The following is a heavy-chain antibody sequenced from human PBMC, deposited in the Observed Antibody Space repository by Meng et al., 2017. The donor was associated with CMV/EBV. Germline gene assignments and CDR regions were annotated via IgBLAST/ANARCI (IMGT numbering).Heavy chain of an antibody. J-gene: IGHJ4*02. CDR2: IYSGGST. D-gene: IGHD4-17*01. CDR3: ARRGVTTKEFDY. V-gene: IGHV3-53*01. Sequence: GESLKISCAASGFTVSSNYMSWVRQAPGKGLEWVSVIYSGGSTYYADSVKGRFTISRDNSKNTPYLQMNSLRAEDTAVYYCARRGVTTKEFDYWGQGTLVTVSS. CDR1: GFTVSSNY.